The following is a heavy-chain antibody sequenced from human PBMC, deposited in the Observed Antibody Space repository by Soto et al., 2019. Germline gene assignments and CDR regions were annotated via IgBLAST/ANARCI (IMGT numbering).Heavy chain of an antibody. CDR3: ARDGPPVRGYYYYYGMDV. J-gene: IGHJ6*02. V-gene: IGHV4-4*07. CDR1: GGSISSYY. CDR2: IYTNGST. Sequence: SETLSLTCTVSGGSISSYYWNWIRQFPGKGLEWIGRIYTNGSTNYNPSLKSRVTMSVDTSKNQFSLKLSSVTAADTAVYYCARDGPPVRGYYYYYGMDVWGQGTTVTVSS.